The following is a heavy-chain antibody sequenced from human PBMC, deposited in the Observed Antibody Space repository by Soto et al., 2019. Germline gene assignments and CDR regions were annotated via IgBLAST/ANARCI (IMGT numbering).Heavy chain of an antibody. Sequence: GESLKIACAASGLTFSSYGMHWVRQAPGKGLEWVAVIWYDGRNKYYADSVKGRFTISRDNSNNTLYLKMNSLRAEDTAVYYCTRDPTIFAVVNPPRYWGQGXLVTVRS. V-gene: IGHV3-33*01. J-gene: IGHJ4*02. CDR2: IWYDGRNK. CDR1: GLTFSSYG. D-gene: IGHD3-3*01. CDR3: TRDPTIFAVVNPPRY.